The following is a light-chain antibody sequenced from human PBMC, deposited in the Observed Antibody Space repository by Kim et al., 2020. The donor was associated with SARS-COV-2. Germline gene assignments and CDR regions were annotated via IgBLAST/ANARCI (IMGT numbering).Light chain of an antibody. Sequence: SVSPGGRVTLSCRASQRVTNKLAWYQQKPGQSPRLLFYGASSRATGVPARFTGSGSGTEFTLTISDLQSEDFAVYFCQQYDNWPLTFGGGTKLEI. J-gene: IGKJ4*01. CDR3: QQYDNWPLT. V-gene: IGKV3-15*01. CDR2: GAS. CDR1: QRVTNK.